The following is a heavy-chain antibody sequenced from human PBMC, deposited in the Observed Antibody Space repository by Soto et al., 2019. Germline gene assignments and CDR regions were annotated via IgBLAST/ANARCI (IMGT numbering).Heavy chain of an antibody. D-gene: IGHD3-3*01. J-gene: IGHJ6*03. CDR1: GFTFSSYA. V-gene: IGHV3-23*01. CDR2: ISGSGGST. CDR3: AQSGYYDFWSGYSYYMDV. Sequence: GGSLRLSCAASGFTFSSYAMSWVRQAPGKGLEWVSAISGSGGSTYYADSVKGRFTISRDNSKNTLYLQMNSLRAEDTAVYYCAQSGYYDFWSGYSYYMDVWGKGTTVTVS.